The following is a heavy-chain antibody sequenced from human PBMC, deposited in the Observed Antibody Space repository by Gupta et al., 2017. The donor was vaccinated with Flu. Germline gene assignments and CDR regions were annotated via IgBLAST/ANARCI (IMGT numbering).Heavy chain of an antibody. CDR1: GFTVSRNY. CDR3: ARGSEDGILTGYYIDY. J-gene: IGHJ4*02. Sequence: EVQLVESGGGLVQPGGSLSLSCAASGFTVSRNYMSWVRQAPGKGLEWVSVIYSGGATNYADSVKGRFTISRHNSKNTLYLQMDSLRAEDTAVYYCARGSEDGILTGYYIDYWGQGTLVTVSS. D-gene: IGHD3-9*01. V-gene: IGHV3-53*04. CDR2: IYSGGAT.